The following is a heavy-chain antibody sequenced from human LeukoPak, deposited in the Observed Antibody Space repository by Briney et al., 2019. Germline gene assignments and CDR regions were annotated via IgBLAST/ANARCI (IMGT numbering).Heavy chain of an antibody. V-gene: IGHV1-46*01. D-gene: IGHD3-10*01. CDR3: ARAISVMVRVVRPADY. CDR1: GYTFTSYY. Sequence: ASVKVSCKASGYTFTSYYMHWVRQAPGQGLEWMGIINPSGGSTSCAQKFQGRVTMTRDTSTSTVYMELSSLRSEDTAVYYCARAISVMVRVVRPADYWGQGTLVTVYS. J-gene: IGHJ4*02. CDR2: INPSGGST.